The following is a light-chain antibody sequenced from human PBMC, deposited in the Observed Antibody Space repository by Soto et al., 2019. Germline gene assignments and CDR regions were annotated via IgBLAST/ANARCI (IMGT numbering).Light chain of an antibody. CDR2: DVS. CDR1: SSHVGGSNY. CDR3: CSYAGSYTYV. J-gene: IGLJ1*01. Sequence: QSVLTQPRTVTGSPGQSVTISCTVTSSHVGGSNYVSWYQQLPGKAPKLMIYDVSQRPSGVPDRFSGSKSGNTASLTISGLQAEDEADYYCCSYAGSYTYVFGTGTKV. V-gene: IGLV2-11*01.